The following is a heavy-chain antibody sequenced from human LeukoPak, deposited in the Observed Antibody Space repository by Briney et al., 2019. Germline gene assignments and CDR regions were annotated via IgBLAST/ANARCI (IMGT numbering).Heavy chain of an antibody. J-gene: IGHJ4*02. D-gene: IGHD5-24*01. Sequence: GGSLRLSCAGSAFTFSSYTMNWVRQAPGKGLEWVSCISPSTSYIYYADSVKGRFTISRDNAKNSLYLQMNSLRAEDTAVYYCARDIIGYNVADYWGQGTLVTVSS. V-gene: IGHV3-21*01. CDR1: AFTFSSYT. CDR2: ISPSTSYI. CDR3: ARDIIGYNVADY.